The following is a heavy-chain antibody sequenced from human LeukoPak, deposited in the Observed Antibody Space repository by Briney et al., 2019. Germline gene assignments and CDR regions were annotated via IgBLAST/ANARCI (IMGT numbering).Heavy chain of an antibody. CDR3: ARGPELRFLEWLLPFDY. Sequence: SETLSLTCAVYGGSFSGYYWSWIRQPPGKGLEWIGEINHSGSTNYNPSLKSRVTISVDASKNQFSLKLSSVTAADTAVYYCARGPELRFLEWLLPFDYWGQGTLVTVSS. CDR2: INHSGST. V-gene: IGHV4-34*01. CDR1: GGSFSGYY. J-gene: IGHJ4*02. D-gene: IGHD3-3*01.